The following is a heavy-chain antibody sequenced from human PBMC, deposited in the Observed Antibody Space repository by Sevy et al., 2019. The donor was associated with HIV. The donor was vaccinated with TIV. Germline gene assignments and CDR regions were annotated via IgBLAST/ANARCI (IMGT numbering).Heavy chain of an antibody. CDR3: VKPRHPPFSRTSINWFDP. D-gene: IGHD2-2*01. CDR1: GFTFSSYA. CDR2: ISGSGGST. J-gene: IGHJ5*02. Sequence: GGSLRLSCAASGFTFSSYAMSWVRQAPGKGLEWVSAISGSGGSTYYADSVKGRFTISRDNSKNTLYLQMNSLRAEDTAVYYCVKPRHPPFSRTSINWFDPWGQGTLVTVSS. V-gene: IGHV3-23*01.